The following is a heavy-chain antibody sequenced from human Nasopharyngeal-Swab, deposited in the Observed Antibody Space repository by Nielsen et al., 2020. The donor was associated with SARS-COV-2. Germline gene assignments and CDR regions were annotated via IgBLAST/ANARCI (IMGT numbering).Heavy chain of an antibody. CDR1: GGSISSYY. Sequence: SETLSPTCTVSGGSISSYYWSWIRQPPGKGLEWIGYIYYSGSTNYNPSLKSRVTISVDTSKNQFSLKMRSVTAADTAVYYCASGPFGPGDSYYYYGLDVWGQGTTVTVSS. J-gene: IGHJ6*02. CDR2: IYYSGST. CDR3: ASGPFGPGDSYYYYGLDV. D-gene: IGHD3/OR15-3a*01. V-gene: IGHV4-59*08.